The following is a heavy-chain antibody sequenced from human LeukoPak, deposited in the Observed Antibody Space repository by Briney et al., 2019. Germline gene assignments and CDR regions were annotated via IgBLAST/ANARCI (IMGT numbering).Heavy chain of an antibody. CDR3: ARHRKQWLGAYYYYGMDV. D-gene: IGHD6-19*01. CDR1: GYSFTSYW. V-gene: IGHV5-51*01. Sequence: GESLKISCKGSGYSFTSYWIGWVRQMPGKGLEGMGIIYPGDSDTRYSPSFQGQVTISADKSISTAYLQWSSLKASDTAMYYCARHRKQWLGAYYYYGMDVWGQGTTVTVSS. CDR2: IYPGDSDT. J-gene: IGHJ6*02.